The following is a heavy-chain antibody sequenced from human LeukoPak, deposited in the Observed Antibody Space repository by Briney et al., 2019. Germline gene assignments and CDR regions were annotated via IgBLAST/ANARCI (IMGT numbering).Heavy chain of an antibody. CDR1: GYSFTSYW. V-gene: IGHV5-51*01. CDR3: VSSYDSSGYYYEGAFDI. D-gene: IGHD3-22*01. CDR2: IYPGDSDT. Sequence: GESLKISCKGSGYSFTSYWIGWVRQMPGKGLEWMGIIYPGDSDTRYSPSFQGQVTISADKSISTAYLQWSSLKASDTAMYYCVSSYDSSGYYYEGAFDIWGQGTMVTVSS. J-gene: IGHJ3*02.